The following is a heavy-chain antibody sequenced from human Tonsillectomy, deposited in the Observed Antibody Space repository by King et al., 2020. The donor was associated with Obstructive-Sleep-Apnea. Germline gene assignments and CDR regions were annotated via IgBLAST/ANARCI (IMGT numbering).Heavy chain of an antibody. J-gene: IGHJ4*02. V-gene: IGHV3-30*02. Sequence: VQLVESGGGVVQPGGCLRLCFAATGFSFSSYGMHWVRQAPGKRLEWVACIRHDGSSKYYPCSVKGRFTISRDTSKTTQYLQMNSLRAEDTAVFYCAKATAAAGTFADYWGQGTLVTVSS. D-gene: IGHD6-13*01. CDR1: GFSFSSYG. CDR2: IRHDGSSK. CDR3: AKATAAAGTFADY.